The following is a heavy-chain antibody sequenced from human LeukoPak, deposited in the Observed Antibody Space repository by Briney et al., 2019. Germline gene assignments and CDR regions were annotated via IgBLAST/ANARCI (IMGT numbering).Heavy chain of an antibody. Sequence: PGGSLRLSCAASGFTFSSYAMSWVRQAPGKGLEWVSAISGSGGSTYYADSVKGRFTISREDSKNTLYLQMNSLRAEDTAVYYCAKDAYYYDSSGYYYSELFDYWGQGTLVTVSS. CDR1: GFTFSSYA. V-gene: IGHV3-23*01. J-gene: IGHJ4*02. CDR3: AKDAYYYDSSGYYYSELFDY. CDR2: ISGSGGST. D-gene: IGHD3-22*01.